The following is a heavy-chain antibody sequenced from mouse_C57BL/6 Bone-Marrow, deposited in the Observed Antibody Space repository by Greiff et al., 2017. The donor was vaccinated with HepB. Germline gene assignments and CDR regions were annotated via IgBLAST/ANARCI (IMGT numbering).Heavy chain of an antibody. J-gene: IGHJ2*01. CDR3: ARHGGSGENYFDY. D-gene: IGHD3-1*01. CDR2: IWSDGST. CDR1: GFSLTSYG. Sequence: QVQLKESGPGLVAPSQSLSITCTVSGFSLTSYGVHWVRQPPGKGLEWLVVIWSDGSTTYNSALKSRLSISKDNSKSQVFLKMNSLQTDDTAMYYCARHGGSGENYFDYWGQGTTLTVSS. V-gene: IGHV2-6-1*01.